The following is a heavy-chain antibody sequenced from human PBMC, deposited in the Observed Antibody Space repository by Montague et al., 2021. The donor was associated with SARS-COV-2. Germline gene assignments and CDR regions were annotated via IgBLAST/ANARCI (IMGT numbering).Heavy chain of an antibody. V-gene: IGHV4-59*12. CDR2: IYYSGST. J-gene: IGHJ6*02. D-gene: IGHD5-12*01. CDR3: ARGPLVGGYDPDGMDV. Sequence: ETLSLTCTVSGGSISSYYWSWIRQPPGKGLEWIGSIYYSGSTYYNPSLKSRVTISVDTPKNQFSLKLSSVTAADTAVYYCARGPLVGGYDPDGMDVWGQGTTVTVSS. CDR1: GGSISSYY.